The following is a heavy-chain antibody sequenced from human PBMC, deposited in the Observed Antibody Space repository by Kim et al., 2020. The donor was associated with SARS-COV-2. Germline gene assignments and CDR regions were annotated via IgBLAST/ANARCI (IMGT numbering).Heavy chain of an antibody. Sequence: GGSLRLSCAASGFTFSDHYMDWVRQAPGKGLEWVGRIRNKPNNYNTEYAASVKGRFTISRDDSINLLYLQLNSLKTEDTAIYYCARAGGITWSDHHLDSWGQGTLVTVAS. CDR2: IRNKPNNYNT. CDR3: ARAGGITWSDHHLDS. D-gene: IGHD2-15*01. J-gene: IGHJ4*02. CDR1: GFTFSDHY. V-gene: IGHV3-72*01.